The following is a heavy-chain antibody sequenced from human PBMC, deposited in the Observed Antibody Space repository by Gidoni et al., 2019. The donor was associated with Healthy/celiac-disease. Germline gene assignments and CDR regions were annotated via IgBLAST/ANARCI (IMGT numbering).Heavy chain of an antibody. D-gene: IGHD3-10*01. V-gene: IGHV3-7*01. CDR3: AREGFGELEGFDY. CDR2: IKQDGSEK. CDR1: GFTFSSYW. J-gene: IGHJ4*02. Sequence: ELQLVESGGGLVQRGGYLRLPCAAPGFTFSSYWMRWVRQAAGKGLEWVANIKQDGSEKYYVDSVKGRFTIARDTAKNALYLQMNSMRAEDTAVYYCAREGFGELEGFDYWGQGTLVTVSS.